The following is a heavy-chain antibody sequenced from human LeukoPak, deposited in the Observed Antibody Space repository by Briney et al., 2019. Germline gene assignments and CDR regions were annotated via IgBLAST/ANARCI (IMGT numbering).Heavy chain of an antibody. D-gene: IGHD3-22*01. V-gene: IGHV4-59*12. Sequence: SETLSLTCTVSGGSISSYYWSWIRQSPGKGLEWIGSIYYSGSTYYNPSLKSRVTISVDTSKNQFSLKLSSVTAADTAVYYCARGGANYYDSSGYAMGAFDIWGQGTMVTVSS. CDR2: IYYSGST. CDR1: GGSISSYY. CDR3: ARGGANYYDSSGYAMGAFDI. J-gene: IGHJ3*02.